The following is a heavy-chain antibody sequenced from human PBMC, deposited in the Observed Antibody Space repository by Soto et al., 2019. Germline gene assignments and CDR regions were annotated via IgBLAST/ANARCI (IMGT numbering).Heavy chain of an antibody. D-gene: IGHD3-22*01. CDR1: GGTFSSYA. J-gene: IGHJ4*02. CDR3: ARDLRNYYDSSGYSEFDY. V-gene: IGHV1-69*06. CDR2: IIPIFGTA. Sequence: QVQLVQSGAEVKKPGSSVKVSCEASGGTFSSYAISWVRQAPGQGLEWMGGIIPIFGTANYAQKFQGRVTITADKSTSTAYMELSSLRSEDTAVYYCARDLRNYYDSSGYSEFDYWGQGTLVTVSS.